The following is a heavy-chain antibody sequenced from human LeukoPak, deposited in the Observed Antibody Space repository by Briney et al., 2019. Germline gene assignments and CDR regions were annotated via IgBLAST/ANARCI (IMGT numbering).Heavy chain of an antibody. D-gene: IGHD2-2*01. CDR2: INPNDGDT. J-gene: IGHJ4*02. Sequence: ASVKVSCKASGYTFTDYYMHWVRQAPGQGFEWMGWINPNDGDTNYAQKFQGRVTMTRDTSISTAHMEVSRLRSDDAAVYYCARANFLYCSSTCLFDYWGQGTLVTVSS. CDR1: GYTFTDYY. CDR3: ARANFLYCSSTCLFDY. V-gene: IGHV1-2*02.